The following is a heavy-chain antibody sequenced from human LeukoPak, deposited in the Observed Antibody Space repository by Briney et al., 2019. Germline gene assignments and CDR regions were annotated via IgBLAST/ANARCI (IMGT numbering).Heavy chain of an antibody. V-gene: IGHV1-18*01. J-gene: IGHJ4*02. CDR2: ISAYNGNT. CDR1: GYTFTSYG. D-gene: IGHD4-23*01. Sequence: ASVKVSCKASGYTFTSYGISWVGQAPGQGLEWMGWISAYNGNTNYAQKLQGRVTMTTDASTSTAYMELRSLRSEDPAVYYCARGWLAETTVVTPYNYWGQGTLVTVSS. CDR3: ARGWLAETTVVTPYNY.